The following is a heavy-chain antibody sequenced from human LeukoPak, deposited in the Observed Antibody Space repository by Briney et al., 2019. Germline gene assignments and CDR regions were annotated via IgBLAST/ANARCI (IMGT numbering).Heavy chain of an antibody. CDR1: GYTFAGYY. CDR2: INANSGGT. V-gene: IGHV1-2*02. D-gene: IGHD3-9*01. Sequence: ASVKVSFKSAGYTFAGYYMHLVRQAPGQGLGWVGWINANSGGTNYAQKFQGRVTMTRDTSISTAYMELRRLRSGDTAVYYCAIGDDILVPLWSWGQGTLVTVSS. J-gene: IGHJ4*02. CDR3: AIGDDILVPLWS.